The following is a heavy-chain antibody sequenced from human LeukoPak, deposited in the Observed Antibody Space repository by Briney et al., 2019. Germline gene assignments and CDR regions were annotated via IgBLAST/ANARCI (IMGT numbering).Heavy chain of an antibody. CDR1: GFTFSTYA. CDR2: ISSNGGAT. V-gene: IGHV3-64*01. Sequence: PGGSLRLSCAASGFTFSTYAMHWVRQAPGKGLEYVSAISSNGGATYYANSVKGRFTISRDNSKNTLYLQMSSLRAEDMAVYYCAREGAAASVDYWGQGTLVTVSS. CDR3: AREGAAASVDY. D-gene: IGHD6-13*01. J-gene: IGHJ4*02.